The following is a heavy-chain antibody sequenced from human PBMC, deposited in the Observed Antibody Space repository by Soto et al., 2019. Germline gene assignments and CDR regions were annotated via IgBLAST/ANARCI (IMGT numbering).Heavy chain of an antibody. J-gene: IGHJ6*02. Sequence: SVKVSCKACRGTFSSYAISLVRQAPGQGLEWMGGIIPIFGTANYAQKFQGRVTITADKSTSTAYMELSSLRSEDTAVYYCARDQGPVAAAGIPSAYYYGMDVWGQGTTVTVSS. CDR2: IIPIFGTA. CDR1: RGTFSSYA. D-gene: IGHD6-13*01. V-gene: IGHV1-69*06. CDR3: ARDQGPVAAAGIPSAYYYGMDV.